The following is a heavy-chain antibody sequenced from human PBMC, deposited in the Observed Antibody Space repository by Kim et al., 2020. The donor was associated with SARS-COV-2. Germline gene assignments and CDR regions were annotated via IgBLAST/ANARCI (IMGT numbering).Heavy chain of an antibody. CDR3: ARDSPAPNDAFDI. CDR2: INTDGSTA. V-gene: IGHV3-74*01. CDR1: GFTFSSYW. J-gene: IGHJ3*02. Sequence: GGSLRLSCAVSGFTFSSYWMHWVRRAPGKGLVWVARINTDGSTADYADSVKGRFTISRDNAKNTLYLQMSSLRAEDTAVYYCARDSPAPNDAFDIWGQGT.